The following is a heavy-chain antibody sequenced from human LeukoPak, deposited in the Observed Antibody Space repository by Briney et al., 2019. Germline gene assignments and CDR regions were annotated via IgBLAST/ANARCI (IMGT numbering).Heavy chain of an antibody. CDR1: GGSISSYY. CDR2: VVYSGST. J-gene: IGHJ3*01. CDR3: ARHREMGSYDAFDV. V-gene: IGHV4-59*08. D-gene: IGHD5-24*01. Sequence: KPSETLSLTCTVSGGSISSYYWSWIRQPPGKGLEWIGFVVYSGSTNYNPSLKSRVTISIDTSNNQLSLRLSSVTAADTAVYYCARHREMGSYDAFDVWGQGTTVTVSS.